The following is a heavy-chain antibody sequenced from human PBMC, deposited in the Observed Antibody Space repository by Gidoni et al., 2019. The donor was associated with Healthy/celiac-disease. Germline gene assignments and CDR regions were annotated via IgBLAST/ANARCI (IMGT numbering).Heavy chain of an antibody. Sequence: EVQLVESGGGLVKPGGSLRLSCAASGFTFSNAWMRWVRQAPGKGLEWVGRIKSKTDGGTTDYAAPVKGRFTISRDDSKNTLYLQMNSLKTEDTAVYYCTTERLRFLEQEPLPFDYWGQGTLVTVSS. CDR2: IKSKTDGGTT. V-gene: IGHV3-15*01. J-gene: IGHJ4*02. CDR3: TTERLRFLEQEPLPFDY. CDR1: GFTFSNAW. D-gene: IGHD3-3*01.